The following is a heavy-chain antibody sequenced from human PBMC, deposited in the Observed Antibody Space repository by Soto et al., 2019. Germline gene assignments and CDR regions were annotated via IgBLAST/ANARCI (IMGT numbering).Heavy chain of an antibody. J-gene: IGHJ4*02. D-gene: IGHD2-2*01. CDR1: GLTLGDHY. CDR2: SSKSGSYT. V-gene: IGHV3-11*06. CDR3: ARDVIVPAAYFDS. Sequence: GGSLRLSCKVSGLTLGDHYVSWIRQAPGKGLEWLSFSSKSGSYTNYADSVKGRFTIYRDNAENSIYLQMDSLRAEDTALYFCARDVIVPAAYFDSWGQGTL.